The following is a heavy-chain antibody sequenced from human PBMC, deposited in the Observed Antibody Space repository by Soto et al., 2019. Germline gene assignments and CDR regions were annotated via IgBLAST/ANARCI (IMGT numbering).Heavy chain of an antibody. Sequence: QVQLVQSGAEVKKPGASVKVSCKASGYTFTSYGISWVRQAPGQGLEWMGWISAYNGNTNYAQKLQGRVTMTTDTPTSTAYMELRSLRSDDTAVYYCARVVVVVVAATHDYYYYMDVWGKGTTVTVSS. CDR3: ARVVVVVVAATHDYYYYMDV. D-gene: IGHD2-15*01. J-gene: IGHJ6*03. V-gene: IGHV1-18*01. CDR1: GYTFTSYG. CDR2: ISAYNGNT.